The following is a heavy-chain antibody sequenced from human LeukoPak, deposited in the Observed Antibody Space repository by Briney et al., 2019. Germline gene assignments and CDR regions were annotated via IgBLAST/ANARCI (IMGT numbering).Heavy chain of an antibody. D-gene: IGHD1-26*01. J-gene: IGHJ3*02. CDR2: IYYSGST. CDR3: ARRGGSPLGAFDI. CDR1: GGSISSNNYY. V-gene: IGHV4-39*07. Sequence: SSETLSLTCTVSGGSISSNNYYWGWIRQPPGKGLEWIGSIYYSGSTYNPSLKSRVTISVDTSKNQFSLKLRSVTAADTAVYYCARRGGSPLGAFDIWGQGTMVTVSS.